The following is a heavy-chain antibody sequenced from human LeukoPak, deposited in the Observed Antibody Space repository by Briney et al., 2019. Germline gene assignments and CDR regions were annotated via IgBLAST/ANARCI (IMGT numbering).Heavy chain of an antibody. D-gene: IGHD3-10*01. CDR1: GFTFSDYY. CDR3: ASSKVRGVILDY. CDR2: ISSSGSTI. V-gene: IGHV3-11*01. Sequence: GGSPRLSCAASGFTFSDYYMSWIRQAPGKGLEWVSYISSSGSTIYYADSVKGRFTISRDNAKNSLYLQMNSLRAEDTAVYYCASSKVRGVILDYWGQGTLVTVSS. J-gene: IGHJ4*02.